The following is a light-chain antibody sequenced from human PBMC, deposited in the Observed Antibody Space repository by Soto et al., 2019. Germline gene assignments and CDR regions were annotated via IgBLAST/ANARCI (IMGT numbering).Light chain of an antibody. Sequence: QSALTQPASVSGSPGQSITISCPGTSSDVGAYNYVSWFQQHPCKAPKLMIYEVSNRPSGVSDRFSASKSGNTASLTISGLQAEDEADYYCSSYTTSSTHVIFGGGTKLTVL. CDR3: SSYTTSSTHVI. CDR1: SSDVGAYNY. CDR2: EVS. V-gene: IGLV2-14*01. J-gene: IGLJ2*01.